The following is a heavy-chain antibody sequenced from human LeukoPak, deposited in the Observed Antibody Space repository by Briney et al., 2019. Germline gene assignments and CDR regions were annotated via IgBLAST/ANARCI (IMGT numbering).Heavy chain of an antibody. V-gene: IGHV1-69*01. Sequence: SVKVSCKASGGTFSSYAISWVRQAPGQGLEWMGGIIPIFGTANYAQKFQGRVTITADESTSTAYMELSSLRSEDTAVYYCATKAGTLTAAGNAFDIWGQGTMVTVSS. D-gene: IGHD6-13*01. CDR1: GGTFSSYA. CDR2: IIPIFGTA. J-gene: IGHJ3*02. CDR3: ATKAGTLTAAGNAFDI.